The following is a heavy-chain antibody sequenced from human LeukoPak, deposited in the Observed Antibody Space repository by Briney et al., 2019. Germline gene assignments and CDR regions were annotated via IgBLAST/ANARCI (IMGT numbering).Heavy chain of an antibody. CDR3: AREAAPSGYDSYYFDY. CDR1: GYTFTSYG. J-gene: IGHJ4*02. Sequence: GASVKVSCKASGYTFTSYGISWVRQAPGQGLEWMGWISAYNGNTNYAQKLQGRVTMTTDTSTSTAYMELGSLRSDDTAVYYCAREAAPSGYDSYYFDYWGQGALVTVSS. CDR2: ISAYNGNT. V-gene: IGHV1-18*01. D-gene: IGHD5-12*01.